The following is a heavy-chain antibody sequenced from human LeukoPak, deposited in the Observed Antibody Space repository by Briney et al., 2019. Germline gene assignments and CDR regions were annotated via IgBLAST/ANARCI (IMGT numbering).Heavy chain of an antibody. D-gene: IGHD1-26*01. CDR2: IYYSGST. CDR3: ARGVGATADGAFDI. J-gene: IGHJ3*02. V-gene: IGHV4-59*01. CDR1: GGSISSYY. Sequence: SETLSLTCTVSGGSISSYYWSWIRQPPGKGLEWIGYIYYSGSTNYNPSLKSRVTISVDTSKNQFSLKLSSVTAADTVVYYCARGVGATADGAFDIWGQGTMVTVSS.